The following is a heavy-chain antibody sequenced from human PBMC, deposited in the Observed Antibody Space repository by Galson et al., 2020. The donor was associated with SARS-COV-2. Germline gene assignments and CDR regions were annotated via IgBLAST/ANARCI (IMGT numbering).Heavy chain of an antibody. CDR2: ISSSGSTI. CDR3: ARGGLEPFGYYMDV. J-gene: IGHJ6*03. Sequence: GESLKISCAASGFTFSSYEMNWVRQAPGKGLEWVSYISSSGSTIYYADSVKGRFTISRDNAKNSLYLQMNSLRAEDTAVYYCARGGLEPFGYYMDVWRKGTTVTVAS. V-gene: IGHV3-48*03. CDR1: GFTFSSYE. D-gene: IGHD1-1*01.